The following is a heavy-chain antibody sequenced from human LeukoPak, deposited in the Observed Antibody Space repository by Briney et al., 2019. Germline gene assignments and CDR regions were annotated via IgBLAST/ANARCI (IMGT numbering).Heavy chain of an antibody. J-gene: IGHJ6*02. D-gene: IGHD2-2*01. V-gene: IGHV3-23*01. CDR1: GFTFSSYA. CDR2: IGGSDDST. CDR3: AKGLGGFCSSDSCSDPWGDKYYGMDV. Sequence: PGGSLRLSCAASGFTFSSYAMNWVRQAPGKGLEWVSGIGGSDDSTYYADSVQGQVIISRDNSKNMLYLEMNSLSAEDTAVYYCAKGLGGFCSSDSCSDPWGDKYYGMDVWGQGTTDTVSS.